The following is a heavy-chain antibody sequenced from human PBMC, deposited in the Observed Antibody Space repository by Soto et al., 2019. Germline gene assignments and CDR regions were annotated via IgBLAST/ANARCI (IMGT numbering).Heavy chain of an antibody. CDR3: ARVYSQYSSGWYFGGWFDP. Sequence: ASETLSLTCAVSGGSISSGGYSWSWIRQPPGKGLEWIGYIYHSGSTYYNPSLKSRVTISVDSSKNQFSLKLSSVTAADTAVYYCARVYSQYSSGWYFGGWFDPWGQGTLVTVSS. D-gene: IGHD6-19*01. CDR2: IYHSGST. J-gene: IGHJ5*02. V-gene: IGHV4-30-2*01. CDR1: GGSISSGGYS.